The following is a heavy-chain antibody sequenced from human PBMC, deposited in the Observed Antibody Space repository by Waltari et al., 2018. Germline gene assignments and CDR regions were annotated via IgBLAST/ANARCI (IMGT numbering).Heavy chain of an antibody. Sequence: QGQLVQSGAEVKKSGPAVQVSCHAPGVLCSGSSIPWLRRARGEGLEWIGGIDPDNGGTTYEQKFQGRVYMTRDTSITTLDLELSSLTSDDAAVYYCVRETIYRGTPSGSFSIWGQGTMVTVSS. CDR3: VRETIYRGTPSGSFSI. CDR1: GVLCSGSS. D-gene: IGHD1-26*01. V-gene: IGHV1-2*02. J-gene: IGHJ3*02. CDR2: IDPDNGGT.